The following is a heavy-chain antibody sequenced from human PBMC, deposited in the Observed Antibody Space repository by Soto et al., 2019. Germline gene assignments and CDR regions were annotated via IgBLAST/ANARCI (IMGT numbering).Heavy chain of an antibody. V-gene: IGHV1-18*01. J-gene: IGHJ6*02. D-gene: IGHD3-16*01. CDR1: GYTFTSYG. CDR3: ARMGDVPYYYYGMDV. CDR2: INAYNGDT. Sequence: QVQLVQSGAEVKKPGASVKVSCKASGYTFTSYGFSWVRQAPGQGLEWMGWINAYNGDTNYAQNLQGRVTMNTDTSTHTAYMELRSLRSDDTAVYYCARMGDVPYYYYGMDVWGQGTTVTVSS.